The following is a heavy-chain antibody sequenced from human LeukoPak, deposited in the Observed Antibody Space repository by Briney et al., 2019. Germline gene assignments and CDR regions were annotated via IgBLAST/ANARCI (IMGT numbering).Heavy chain of an antibody. D-gene: IGHD5-12*01. V-gene: IGHV5-51*01. Sequence: GESLKISCKGSGYSFTSYWIGWVRQMPGKGLEWMGIIYPGDSDTRYSPSFQGQVTISADKSISTAYLQWSSLKASDTAMYYCARLLGGYDFVNWFDPWGQGTLVTVSS. CDR1: GYSFTSYW. J-gene: IGHJ5*02. CDR3: ARLLGGYDFVNWFDP. CDR2: IYPGDSDT.